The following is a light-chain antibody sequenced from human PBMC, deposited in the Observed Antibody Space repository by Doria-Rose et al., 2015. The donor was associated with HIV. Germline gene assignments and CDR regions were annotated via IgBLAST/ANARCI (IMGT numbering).Light chain of an antibody. V-gene: IGKV3-20*01. CDR1: QRDKSSY. CDR2: DAS. J-gene: IGKJ5*01. Sequence: EIVLTQAPGTLSLSPGERATLSCRASQRDKSSYLAWYQQKPGQAPRLLIYDASTSATGIPDRFSGSGSGTDFTLTISRLEPEDVAVYYCQQYGTSRGTFGRGTRLEIK. CDR3: QQYGTSRGT.